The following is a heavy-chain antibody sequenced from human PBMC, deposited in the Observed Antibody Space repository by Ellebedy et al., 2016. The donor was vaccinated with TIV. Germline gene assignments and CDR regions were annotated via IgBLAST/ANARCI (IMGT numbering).Heavy chain of an antibody. CDR3: ARGGRWAFDM. V-gene: IGHV3-7*01. CDR1: GFTFSLYW. Sequence: GGSLRLXXAASGFTFSLYWMAWVRQAPGKGLEWVAIINQDGSVKSYGGSAKGRFTISRDNAKNSLDLQMNSLRAEDSAVYYCARGGRWAFDMWGQGTMVTVSS. CDR2: INQDGSVK. J-gene: IGHJ3*02. D-gene: IGHD3-3*01.